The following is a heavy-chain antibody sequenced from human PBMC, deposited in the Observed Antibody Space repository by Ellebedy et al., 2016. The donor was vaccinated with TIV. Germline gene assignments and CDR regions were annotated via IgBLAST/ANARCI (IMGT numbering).Heavy chain of an antibody. D-gene: IGHD3-10*01. Sequence: PGGSLRLSCAASGFTFSTYSMNWVRQAPGKGLEWVSSITSSSSYIYYADSMKGRFTISRDNAKNLLYLQMNSLRAEDTAVYYCARDQSGDHYGMDVWGQGTTVTVSS. CDR2: ITSSSSYI. CDR1: GFTFSTYS. J-gene: IGHJ6*02. V-gene: IGHV3-21*01. CDR3: ARDQSGDHYGMDV.